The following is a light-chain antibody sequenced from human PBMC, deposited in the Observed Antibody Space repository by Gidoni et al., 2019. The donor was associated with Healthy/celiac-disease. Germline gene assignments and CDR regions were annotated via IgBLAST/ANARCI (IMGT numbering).Light chain of an antibody. J-gene: IGLJ3*02. CDR1: SSNNGAGYD. CDR2: GNS. CDR3: QSYDSSLSGCV. Sequence: QSVLTQPPSVSGAPGQRVTISCTGSSSNNGAGYDVHWYQQLPGTAPKLLIYGNSNRPSGVPDRFSGSKSGTSASLAITGLQAEDEADYYCQSYDSSLSGCVFGGGTKLTVL. V-gene: IGLV1-40*01.